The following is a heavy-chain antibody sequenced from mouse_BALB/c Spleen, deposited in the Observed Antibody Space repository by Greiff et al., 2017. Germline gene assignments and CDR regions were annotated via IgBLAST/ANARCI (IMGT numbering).Heavy chain of an antibody. CDR3: AGEDCYGSSSFAY. CDR2: IDPANGNT. CDR1: GSNIQDTY. Sequence: VQLQHSGAELVKPGASVKWSCTAPGSNIQDTYMHWVKQRPEQGLEWIGRIDPANGNTKYDPKFQGKATITADTTSNTAYLQLSSLTSEDTAVYYSAGEDCYGSSSFAYWGQGTLVTVSA. J-gene: IGHJ3*01. D-gene: IGHD1-1*01. V-gene: IGHV14-3*02.